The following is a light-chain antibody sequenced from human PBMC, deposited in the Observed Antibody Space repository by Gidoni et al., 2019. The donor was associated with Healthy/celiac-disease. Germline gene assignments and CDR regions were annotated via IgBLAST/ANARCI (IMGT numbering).Light chain of an antibody. CDR2: AAS. J-gene: IGKJ1*01. V-gene: IGKV1-9*01. CDR1: QGISSY. CDR3: QQSWA. Sequence: DIQLTQSPSFLSASVGDRVTITCRASQGISSYLALYQQKPGKAPKLLIYAASTLQSGVPSRFSGSGSGTEFTLTISSLQPEDFATYYCQQSWAFGQGTKVEIK.